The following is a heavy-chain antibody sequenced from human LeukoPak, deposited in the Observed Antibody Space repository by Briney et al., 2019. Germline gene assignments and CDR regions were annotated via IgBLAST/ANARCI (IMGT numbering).Heavy chain of an antibody. J-gene: IGHJ4*02. CDR2: LRPKGEDGAT. CDR3: TQLSRGF. CDR1: GFTLSDLW. V-gene: IGHV3-15*01. D-gene: IGHD3-22*01. Sequence: PGGSLRLSCVASGFTLSDLWMSGVRQAPGGGLECVGRLRPKGEDGATGYTEPRSDRFTVSRDDSKNTMYLEMRNLKTEDTGLYYCTQLSRGFWGQGTQVTVSS.